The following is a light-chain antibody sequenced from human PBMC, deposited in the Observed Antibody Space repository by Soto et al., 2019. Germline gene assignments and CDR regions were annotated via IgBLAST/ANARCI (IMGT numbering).Light chain of an antibody. CDR3: QQYNNWPPWT. CDR2: GAS. J-gene: IGKJ1*01. Sequence: EIVMTQSPATLSVSPGGRATLSCRASQSVSSNLAWYQQKLGQAPRLLIYGASTRATGIPARFSGSGSGTEFTLTISSLQSEDFAVDYCQQYNNWPPWTFGQGTKVEIK. CDR1: QSVSSN. V-gene: IGKV3-15*01.